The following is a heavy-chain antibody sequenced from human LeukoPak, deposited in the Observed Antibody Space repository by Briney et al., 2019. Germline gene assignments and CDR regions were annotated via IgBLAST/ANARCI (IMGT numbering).Heavy chain of an antibody. V-gene: IGHV4-59*01. CDR1: GGSISSYY. CDR2: IYYSGST. Sequence: SETLSLTCTVSGGSISSYYWSWIRQPPGKGLEWIGYIYYSGSTNYNPSLKSRVTISVDTSRNQLSLKLSSVTAADTAVYYCARDVYGDADYFDYWGQGTLVTVSS. J-gene: IGHJ4*02. CDR3: ARDVYGDADYFDY. D-gene: IGHD5/OR15-5a*01.